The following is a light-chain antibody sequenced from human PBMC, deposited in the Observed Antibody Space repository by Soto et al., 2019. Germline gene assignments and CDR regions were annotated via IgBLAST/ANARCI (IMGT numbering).Light chain of an antibody. Sequence: EIVLTQSPGTLSLSPGERATLSCRASQTVTRSYLAWYQQKPGQAPRLLIYGASTRATGIPARFSGSGSGTDFTLTISRLEPEDFAVYYCQQYNNWPLTFGGGTKVDIK. V-gene: IGKV3-20*01. CDR2: GAS. CDR1: QTVTRSY. J-gene: IGKJ4*01. CDR3: QQYNNWPLT.